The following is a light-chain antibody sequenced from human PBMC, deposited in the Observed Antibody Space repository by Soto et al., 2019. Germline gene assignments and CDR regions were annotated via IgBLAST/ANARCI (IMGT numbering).Light chain of an antibody. Sequence: IVLTQSPATLSLSPGERATLSCRASQSVDSYLAWYQQKPGQAPRLLIYDASSRATGIPARFSGSGSGTDFTLTISSLEPEDFAVYYCQQYNNWPPWTFGQGTKVEIK. V-gene: IGKV3-11*01. J-gene: IGKJ1*01. CDR3: QQYNNWPPWT. CDR1: QSVDSY. CDR2: DAS.